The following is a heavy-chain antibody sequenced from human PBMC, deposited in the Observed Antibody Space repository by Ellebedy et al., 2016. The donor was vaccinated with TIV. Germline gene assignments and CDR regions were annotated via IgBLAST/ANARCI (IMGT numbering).Heavy chain of an antibody. D-gene: IGHD6-19*01. CDR3: ARGQEQWLGYWYFDL. CDR2: ITPSAGST. J-gene: IGHJ2*01. V-gene: IGHV1-46*01. CDR1: GYTFTGHS. Sequence: AASVKVSCKASGYTFTGHSIHWVRQAPGQGLEWMGIITPSAGSTSYAQRFQGRVTMTRDTSTSTVYMELSSLRSEDSAVYYCARGQEQWLGYWYFDLWGRGTLVTVSS.